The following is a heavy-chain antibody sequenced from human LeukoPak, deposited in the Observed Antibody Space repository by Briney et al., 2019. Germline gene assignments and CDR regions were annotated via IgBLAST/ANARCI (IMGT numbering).Heavy chain of an antibody. Sequence: SETLSLTXAVYGGSFSGYYWSWIRQPPGKGLEWIGEINHSGSTNYNPSLKRRVTISVDTSKNQFSLKLSSVTAADTAVYYCARGLPYCSSTSCYVGYNWFDPWGQGTLVTVSS. D-gene: IGHD2-2*01. CDR3: ARGLPYCSSTSCYVGYNWFDP. V-gene: IGHV4-34*01. CDR1: GGSFSGYY. J-gene: IGHJ5*02. CDR2: INHSGST.